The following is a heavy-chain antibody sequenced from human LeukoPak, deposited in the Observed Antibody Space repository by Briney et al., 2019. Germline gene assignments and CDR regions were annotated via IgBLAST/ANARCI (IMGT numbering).Heavy chain of an antibody. D-gene: IGHD1-1*01. CDR3: ARDQSGTTLDY. CDR2: INNDGTST. CDR1: GFTLSGYW. J-gene: IGHJ4*02. V-gene: IGHV3-74*01. Sequence: PGGSLRLSCAASGFTLSGYWMHWVRQAPGKGLAWVSRINNDGTSTIYADSVKGRFTISRDNAKNTLYLQMNSLRAEDTAIYYCARDQSGTTLDYWGQGTLVTVSS.